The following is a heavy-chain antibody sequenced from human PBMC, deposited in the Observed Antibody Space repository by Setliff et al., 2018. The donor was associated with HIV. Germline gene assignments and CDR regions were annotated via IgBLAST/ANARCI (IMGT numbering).Heavy chain of an antibody. CDR3: ARRIDNSGSLPAKNWFDT. Sequence: SETLSLTCTVSGGSISSYCWNWIRQPPEKGLEWIGYIFASGSSLYNPSLQSRVSISIDTSKNQFSLKLSSVTAADTAVYYCARRIDNSGSLPAKNWFDTWGQGRLVTVSS. V-gene: IGHV4-4*09. CDR2: IFASGSS. J-gene: IGHJ5*02. CDR1: GGSISSYC. D-gene: IGHD3-10*01.